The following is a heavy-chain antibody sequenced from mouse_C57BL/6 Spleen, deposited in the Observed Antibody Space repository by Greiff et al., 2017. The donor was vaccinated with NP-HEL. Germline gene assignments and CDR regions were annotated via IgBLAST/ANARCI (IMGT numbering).Heavy chain of an antibody. CDR1: GYTFTSYW. CDR2: IHPNSGST. J-gene: IGHJ3*01. D-gene: IGHD3-2*02. V-gene: IGHV1-64*01. Sequence: QVQLQQPGAELVKPGASVKLSCKASGYTFTSYWMHWVKQRPGQGLEWIGMIHPNSGSTNYNEKFKSKATLTVDKSSSTAYMQLSSLTSEDSAVYYCARYPVDSSGNGFAYWGQGTLVTVSA. CDR3: ARYPVDSSGNGFAY.